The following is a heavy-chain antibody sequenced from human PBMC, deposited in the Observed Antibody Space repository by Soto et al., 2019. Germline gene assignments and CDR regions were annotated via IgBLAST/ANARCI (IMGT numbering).Heavy chain of an antibody. CDR1: GFIVSNYG. Sequence: QVQLVESRGGVVQPGTSLTLSCSASGFIVSNYGMHWVRQAPGKGLEWVSIISYDGSRKHYIDSVKGRFTISRDNSKNTLDLQMNSLRAEDTAVYYCAKDIHPGRDTYHYGADYWGQGTLVAVFS. CDR2: ISYDGSRK. V-gene: IGHV3-30*18. D-gene: IGHD5-12*01. J-gene: IGHJ4*02. CDR3: AKDIHPGRDTYHYGADY.